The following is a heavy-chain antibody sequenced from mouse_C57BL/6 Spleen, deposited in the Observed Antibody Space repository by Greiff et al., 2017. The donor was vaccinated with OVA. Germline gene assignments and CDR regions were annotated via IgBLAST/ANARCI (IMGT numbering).Heavy chain of an antibody. CDR2: IRLKSDNYAT. CDR3: TGRYSLYAMDY. V-gene: IGHV6-3*01. D-gene: IGHD1-1*01. Sequence: EVQRVESGGGLVQPGGSMKLSCVASGFTFSNYWMNWVRQSPEKGLEWVAQIRLKSDNYATHYAESVKGRFTISRDDSKSSVYLQMNNLRAEDTGIYYCTGRYSLYAMDYWGQGTSVTVSS. CDR1: GFTFSNYW. J-gene: IGHJ4*01.